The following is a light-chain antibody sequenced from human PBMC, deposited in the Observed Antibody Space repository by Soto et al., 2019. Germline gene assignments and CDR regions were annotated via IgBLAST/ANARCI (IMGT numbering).Light chain of an antibody. CDR2: GAS. V-gene: IGKV3-20*01. J-gene: IGKJ1*01. CDR3: QQYGSSPWWT. Sequence: EIVLTQSPGTLSLSPGERATLSCRASQSVSSSYLALYQQKPGQAPRLLIYGASSRATGIPDRFSGSGSGTDFTLTISRLEPEDFAVYYCQQYGSSPWWTFGQGTKVDIK. CDR1: QSVSSSY.